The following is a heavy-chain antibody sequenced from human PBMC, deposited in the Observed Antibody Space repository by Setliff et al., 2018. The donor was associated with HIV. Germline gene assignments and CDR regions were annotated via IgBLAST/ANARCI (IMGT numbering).Heavy chain of an antibody. Sequence: PSETLSLTCTVSGGSISSSNYFWNWIRQPPGKGLEWIGAISYGGITYYNPSLTSRVTISVDTPKNQFSLKVTSVTAADTAVYYCARAPGRDYYDTSGDFDYWGLGTLVTVSS. CDR3: ARAPGRDYYDTSGDFDY. V-gene: IGHV4-39*07. CDR2: ISYGGIT. D-gene: IGHD3-22*01. J-gene: IGHJ4*02. CDR1: GGSISSSNYF.